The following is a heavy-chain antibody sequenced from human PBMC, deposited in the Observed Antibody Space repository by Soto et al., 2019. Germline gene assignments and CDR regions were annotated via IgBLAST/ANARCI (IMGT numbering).Heavy chain of an antibody. CDR3: ARHVGVLAATRGTFLCYGRYF. D-gene: IGHD2-15*01. J-gene: IGHJ6*04. V-gene: IGHV1-18*01. CDR2: ISAYNGNT. CDR1: GYTFTSYG. Sequence: ASVKVSCKASGYTFTSYGISWVRQAPGQGLEWMGWISAYNGNTNYAQKLKGRVTMTTDTSTSTAYMELRSLRSDDTAAYYCARHVGVLAATRGTFLCYGRYFWPRGSTV.